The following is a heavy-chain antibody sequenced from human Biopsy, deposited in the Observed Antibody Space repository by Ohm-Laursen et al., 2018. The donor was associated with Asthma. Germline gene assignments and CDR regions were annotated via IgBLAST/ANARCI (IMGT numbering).Heavy chain of an antibody. CDR3: ARGDSSNWSHYYFDY. J-gene: IGHJ4*02. CDR1: GFTFSNYA. D-gene: IGHD3-22*01. V-gene: IGHV3-53*01. CDR2: IYSGGGT. Sequence: GSLRLSCAASGFTFSNYAMSWVRQPPGKGLEWVSVIYSGGGTYYADSVQGRVTISRDNSKNTLSLQMNSLRAEDTAVYYCARGDSSNWSHYYFDYWGQGTLVTVSS.